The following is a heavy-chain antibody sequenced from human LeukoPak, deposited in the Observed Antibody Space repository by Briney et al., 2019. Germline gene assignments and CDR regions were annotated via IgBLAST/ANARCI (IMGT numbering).Heavy chain of an antibody. CDR1: GGSISSSSYY. CDR3: AIHSLEWFGELLYY. D-gene: IGHD3-10*01. Sequence: PSETLSLTCTVSGGSISSSSYYWGWIRQPPGKGLEWIGSIYYSGSTYYNPSLKSRVAISVDTSKNQFSLKLSSVTAADTAVYYCAIHSLEWFGELLYYWGQGTLVTVSS. CDR2: IYYSGST. J-gene: IGHJ4*02. V-gene: IGHV4-39*01.